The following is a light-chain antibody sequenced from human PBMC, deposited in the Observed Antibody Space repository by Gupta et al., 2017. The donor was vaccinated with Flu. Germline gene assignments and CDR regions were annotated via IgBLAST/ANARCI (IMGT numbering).Light chain of an antibody. CDR1: LWAKKY. CDR2: EDT. J-gene: IGLJ3*02. Sequence: SGELWAKKYAFWYQQRSGKAPVLVIYEDTKRPSMIPERFSASTSGKTTTLTITGAQVDDEADYYCFSTEYTDTGVFGGGTKLTVL. V-gene: IGLV3-10*01. CDR3: FSTEYTDTGV.